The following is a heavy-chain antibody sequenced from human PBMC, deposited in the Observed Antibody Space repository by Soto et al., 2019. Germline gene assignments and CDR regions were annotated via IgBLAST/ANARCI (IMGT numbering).Heavy chain of an antibody. CDR3: TGHGGNSY. CDR1: GFILRTNG. D-gene: IGHD1-26*01. J-gene: IGHJ4*02. V-gene: IGHV3-23*01. CDR2: ILGDGDT. Sequence: EVQLLESGGGLVQPGGSLRLSCAASGFILRTNGMSWVRQGPGKGLECVSSILGDGDTYYADSVKGRFTISRDNSKNTLYLPMKTLRAEDTAVYYCTGHGGNSYLGQGTLVTVSS.